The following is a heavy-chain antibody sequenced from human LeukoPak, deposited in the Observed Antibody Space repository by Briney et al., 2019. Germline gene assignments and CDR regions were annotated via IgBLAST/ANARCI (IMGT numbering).Heavy chain of an antibody. CDR2: IKSRTDGGTT. Sequence: GGSLRLSCAASGFTFSNAWMSWVRQAPGKGLEWVGRIKSRTDGGTTDYAAPVKGRFTISRDDSKNTLYLQMNSLKTEDTAVYYCTRRVRGVDAFDIWGQGTMVTVSS. D-gene: IGHD3-10*01. V-gene: IGHV3-15*01. CDR1: GFTFSNAW. CDR3: TRRVRGVDAFDI. J-gene: IGHJ3*02.